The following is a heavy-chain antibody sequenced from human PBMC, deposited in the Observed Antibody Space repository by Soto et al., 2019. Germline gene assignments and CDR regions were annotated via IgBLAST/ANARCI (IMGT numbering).Heavy chain of an antibody. CDR2: IIPISDTT. CDR1: GGTFSSYA. CDR3: ARSQGSSTSLEIYYYYYYGMDV. V-gene: IGHV1-69*01. Sequence: QVQLVQSGAEVKKPGSSVKVSCKASGGTFSSYAISWVRQAPGQGLEWMGGIIPISDTTNYAQKFQGRVTITADESTSTAYXXXXSLRSEDTAVYYCARSQGSSTSLEIYYYYYYGMDVWGQGTTVTVSS. J-gene: IGHJ6*02. D-gene: IGHD2-2*01.